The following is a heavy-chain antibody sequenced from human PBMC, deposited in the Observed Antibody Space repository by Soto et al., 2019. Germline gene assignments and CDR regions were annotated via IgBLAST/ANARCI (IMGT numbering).Heavy chain of an antibody. CDR1: GLTFSSYS. J-gene: IGHJ4*02. CDR3: VGSRLLEWFSFDY. V-gene: IGHV3-48*01. D-gene: IGHD3-3*01. Sequence: PGGSLRLSCEASGLTFSSYSMNWVRQAPGKGLEWLSYLSGPKTTIYYADSAKGRFTISRDNGRNSLYLQMNSLRAEDTAVYYCVGSRLLEWFSFDYWGRGTLVTVSS. CDR2: LSGPKTTI.